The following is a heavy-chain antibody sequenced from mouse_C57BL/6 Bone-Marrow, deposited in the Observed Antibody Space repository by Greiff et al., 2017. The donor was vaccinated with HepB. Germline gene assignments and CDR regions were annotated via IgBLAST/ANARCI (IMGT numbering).Heavy chain of an antibody. CDR2: ISSGGDYI. CDR1: GFTFSSYA. V-gene: IGHV5-9-1*02. CDR3: TREGGIYDGYLFAY. D-gene: IGHD2-3*01. Sequence: EVKVEESGEGLVKPGGSLKLSCAASGFTFSSYAMSWVRQTPEKRLEWVAYISSGGDYIYYADTVKGRFTISRDNARNTLYLQMSSLKSEDTAMYYCTREGGIYDGYLFAYWGQGTLVTVSA. J-gene: IGHJ3*01.